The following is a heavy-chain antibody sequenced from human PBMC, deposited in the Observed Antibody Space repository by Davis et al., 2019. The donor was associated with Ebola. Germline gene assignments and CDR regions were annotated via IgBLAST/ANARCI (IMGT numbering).Heavy chain of an antibody. D-gene: IGHD5-18*01. J-gene: IGHJ4*02. CDR1: GFPFTTYT. Sequence: GGSLRLSCAASGFPFTTYTLNWVRHAPGKGLEWVSGISWNSGSIGYADSVKGRFTISRDNAKNSLYLQMNSLRAEDTAVYYCASAGYSYATYYWGQGTLVTVSS. CDR2: ISWNSGSI. CDR3: ASAGYSYATYY. V-gene: IGHV3-48*04.